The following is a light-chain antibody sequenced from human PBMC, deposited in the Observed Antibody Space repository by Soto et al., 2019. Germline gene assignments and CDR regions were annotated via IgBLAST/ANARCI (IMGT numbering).Light chain of an antibody. CDR2: LGS. Sequence: DIVMTQSPLSLPVTPGEPASISCRSSQSLLHSNGYNYLDWYLQKPGQSPQLLIYLGSNRAAGVPDRFSGSGSCTDFTLKISRVEAEDVGVYYCVQALQTPQYTFGQGTKLEIK. CDR3: VQALQTPQYT. V-gene: IGKV2-28*01. CDR1: QSLLHSNGYNY. J-gene: IGKJ2*01.